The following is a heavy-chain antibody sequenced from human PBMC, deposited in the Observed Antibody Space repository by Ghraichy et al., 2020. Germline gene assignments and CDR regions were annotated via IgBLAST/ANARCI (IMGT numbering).Heavy chain of an antibody. CDR1: GGSISSYY. V-gene: IGHV4-59*01. CDR3: ARVKRGYSYTFDY. CDR2: IYYSGST. J-gene: IGHJ4*02. D-gene: IGHD5-18*01. Sequence: SETLSLTCTVSGGSISSYYWSWIRQPPGKGLEWIGYIYYSGSTNYNPSLKSRVTILVDTSKNQFSLKLSSVTAADTAVYYCARVKRGYSYTFDYWGQGTLVTVSS.